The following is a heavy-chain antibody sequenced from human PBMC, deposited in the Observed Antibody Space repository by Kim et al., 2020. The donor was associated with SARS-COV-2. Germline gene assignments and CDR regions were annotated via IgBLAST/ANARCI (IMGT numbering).Heavy chain of an antibody. CDR2: INPNTGGT. CDR3: ARDREPYCSGGTCYGMDV. V-gene: IGHV1-2*06. Sequence: ASVKVSCKASGYTFTGLYIHWVRQAPGQGLEWMGRINPNTGGTTYSQKFQGRVTLTRDKSISTAYLDLSSLTSDDTAVYYCARDREPYCSGGTCYGMDVWGQGTTVTVSS. CDR1: GYTFTGLY. J-gene: IGHJ6*02. D-gene: IGHD2-15*01.